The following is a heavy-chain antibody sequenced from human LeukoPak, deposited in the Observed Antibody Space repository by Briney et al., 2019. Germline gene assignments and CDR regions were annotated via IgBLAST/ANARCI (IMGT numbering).Heavy chain of an antibody. D-gene: IGHD6-6*01. J-gene: IGHJ3*02. Sequence: GGSLRLSCTASGFTFGDYAMSWFRQAPGKGLEWVAFIRSKAYGGTTEYAASVKGRFTISRDDSKSIVYLQMNSLKTEDTAVYYCTRDLTRESIAVAFDIWGQGTMVTVSS. CDR3: TRDLTRESIAVAFDI. CDR2: IRSKAYGGTT. CDR1: GFTFGDYA. V-gene: IGHV3-49*03.